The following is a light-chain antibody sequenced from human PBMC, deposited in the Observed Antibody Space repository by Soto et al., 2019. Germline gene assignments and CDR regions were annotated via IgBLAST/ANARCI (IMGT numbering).Light chain of an antibody. V-gene: IGKV3-20*01. J-gene: IGKJ2*01. CDR2: DAS. CDR1: QSVTNNY. Sequence: EIVLTQSPATLSLSPGERGTLSCRASQSVTNNYLAWYQQKPGQAPRLVIYDASSRATGIPDRFSGSGSGTDFTLTISRLEPEDFAVYYCQQCAHSPRTFGQGTKVEMK. CDR3: QQCAHSPRT.